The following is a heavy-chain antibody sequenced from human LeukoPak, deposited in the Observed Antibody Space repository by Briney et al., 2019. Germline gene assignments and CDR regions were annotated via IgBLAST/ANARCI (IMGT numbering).Heavy chain of an antibody. CDR2: INPNSGGT. CDR3: ARADAFDI. J-gene: IGHJ3*02. CDR1: GYTFTGYY. V-gene: IGHV1-2*02. Sequence: ASVTVSFKSSGYTFTGYYMHWVRQAPGQGLEWMGWINPNSGGTNYAQKFQGRVTMTRDTSISTAYMELSRLRSDDTAAYYCARADAFDIWGQGTMVTVSS.